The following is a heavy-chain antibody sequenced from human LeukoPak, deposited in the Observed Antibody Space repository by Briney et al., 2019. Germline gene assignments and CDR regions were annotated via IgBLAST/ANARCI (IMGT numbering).Heavy chain of an antibody. CDR1: GGTFSSYA. D-gene: IGHD6-13*01. CDR2: IIPIFGTA. J-gene: IGHJ4*02. Sequence: GASVKVSCKASGGTFSSYAISWVRQAPGQGLEWMGGIIPIFGTANYAQKFQGRVTITTDESTSTAYMELSSLRSEDTAVYYCARGGGSSSWFRYFDYWGQGTLVTVSS. V-gene: IGHV1-69*05. CDR3: ARGGGSSSWFRYFDY.